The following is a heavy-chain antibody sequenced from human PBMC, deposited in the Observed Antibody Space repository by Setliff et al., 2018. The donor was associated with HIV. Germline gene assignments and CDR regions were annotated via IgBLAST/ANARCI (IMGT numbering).Heavy chain of an antibody. Sequence: SETLSLTCSVSGGSINSGHYYWSWIRHHPGKGLEWIGYIYYTGSTYFNPSLKSRVTLSIDTSKNQFSLKLSSVTAADTAVYYCARDRYTGEIDYWGQGTLVTVSS. D-gene: IGHD3-16*02. CDR2: IYYTGST. CDR1: GGSINSGHYY. CDR3: ARDRYTGEIDY. J-gene: IGHJ4*02. V-gene: IGHV4-31*03.